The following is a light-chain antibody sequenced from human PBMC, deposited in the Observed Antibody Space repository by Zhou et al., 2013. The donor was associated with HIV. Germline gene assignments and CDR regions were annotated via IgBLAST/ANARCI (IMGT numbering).Light chain of an antibody. CDR1: QSISSY. V-gene: IGKV1-39*01. J-gene: IGKJ1*01. CDR2: AAS. CDR3: QQYYLYST. Sequence: DIQMTQSPSSLSASVGDRVTITCRASQSISSYLNWYQQKPGKAPKLLIYAASSLQSGVPSRFSGSGSGTEFTLTISSLQPDDFATYYCQQYYLYSTFGQGTKVEIK.